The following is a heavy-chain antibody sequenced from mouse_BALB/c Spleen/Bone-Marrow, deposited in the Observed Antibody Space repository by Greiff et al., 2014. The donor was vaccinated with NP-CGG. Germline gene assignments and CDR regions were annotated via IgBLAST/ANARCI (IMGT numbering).Heavy chain of an antibody. V-gene: IGHV14-3*02. CDR2: IDPANGNT. D-gene: IGHD4-1*01. Sequence: VQLQQSGAELVKPGASVELSCTASGFNIKDTYMHWAKQRPEQGLEWIGRIDPANGNTKYDPKFQGKATITADTSSNTAYLQLSSLTSEDTAVYYCARWEYYAMDYWGQGTSVTVSS. CDR1: GFNIKDTY. CDR3: ARWEYYAMDY. J-gene: IGHJ4*01.